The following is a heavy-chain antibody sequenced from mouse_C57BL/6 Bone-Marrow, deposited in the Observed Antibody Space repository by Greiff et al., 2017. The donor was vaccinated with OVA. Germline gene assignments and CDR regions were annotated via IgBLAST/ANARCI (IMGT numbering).Heavy chain of an antibody. J-gene: IGHJ4*01. CDR1: GFTFSDYG. Sequence: EVQLMESGGGLVKPGGSLKLSCAASGFTFSDYGMHWVRQAPEKGLEWVAYISSGSSTIYYADTVKGRFTISRDNAKNTLFLQMTSLRSEDTAMYYCARLGDYDAMDYWGQGTSVTVSS. V-gene: IGHV5-17*01. CDR3: ARLGDYDAMDY. CDR2: ISSGSSTI.